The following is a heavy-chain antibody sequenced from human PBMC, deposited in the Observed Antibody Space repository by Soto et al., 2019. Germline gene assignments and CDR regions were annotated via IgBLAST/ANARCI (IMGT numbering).Heavy chain of an antibody. D-gene: IGHD2-8*01. Sequence: SETLSLTCTVSGGSISSGGYYWSWIRQHPGKGLEWIGYIYYSGSTYYNPSLKSRVTISVDTSKNQFSLKLSSVTAADTAVYYCARDDRHGYFAYWGQGTLVPVSS. V-gene: IGHV4-31*03. J-gene: IGHJ4*02. CDR1: GGSISSGGYY. CDR2: IYYSGST. CDR3: ARDDRHGYFAY.